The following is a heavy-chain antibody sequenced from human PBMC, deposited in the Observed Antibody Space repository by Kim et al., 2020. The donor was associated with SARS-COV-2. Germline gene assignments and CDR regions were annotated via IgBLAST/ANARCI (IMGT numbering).Heavy chain of an antibody. V-gene: IGHV3-11*04. J-gene: IGHJ4*02. D-gene: IGHD3-22*01. Sequence: GRFTISRDNAKNSLYLQMNSLRAEDTAVYYCASSTPYMYYYDSSGYFLDYWGQGTLVTVSS. CDR3: ASSTPYMYYYDSSGYFLDY.